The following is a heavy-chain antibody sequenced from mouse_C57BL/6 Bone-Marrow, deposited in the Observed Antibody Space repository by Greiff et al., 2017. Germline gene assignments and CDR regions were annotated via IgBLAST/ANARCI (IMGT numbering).Heavy chain of an antibody. CDR2: IDPSDSYT. V-gene: IGHV1-50*01. CDR1: GYTFTSYW. J-gene: IGHJ2*01. CDR3: ARGDSFDY. Sequence: QVQLQQPGAELVKPGASVKLSCKASGYTFTSYWMQWVKQRPGQGLEWIGEIDPSDSYTNYNQKFKGKAKLTVDTSSSTAYMQLSSLTSEDSAVYYCARGDSFDYWGQGTTLTVSS.